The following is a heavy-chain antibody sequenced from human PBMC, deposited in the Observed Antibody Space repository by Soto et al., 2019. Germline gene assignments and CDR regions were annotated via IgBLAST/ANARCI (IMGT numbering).Heavy chain of an antibody. J-gene: IGHJ4*02. Sequence: ASVKVSCKASGYTFTSYGISRVRQAPGQGLEWMGWISAYNGNTNYAQKLQGRVTMTTDTSTSTAYMELRSLRSDDTAVYYCARGGIAVAQRSQFDYWGQGTLVTVSS. D-gene: IGHD6-19*01. CDR3: ARGGIAVAQRSQFDY. CDR1: GYTFTSYG. CDR2: ISAYNGNT. V-gene: IGHV1-18*01.